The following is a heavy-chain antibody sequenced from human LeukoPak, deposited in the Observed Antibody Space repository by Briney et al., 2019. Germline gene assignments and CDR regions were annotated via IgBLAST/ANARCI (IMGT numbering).Heavy chain of an antibody. CDR1: GFTFSSYW. CDR3: ARDQSDMWFDAFDI. D-gene: IGHD2-21*01. CDR2: IKQDGSEK. V-gene: IGHV3-7*01. Sequence: GGSLRLSCAASGFTFSSYWMSWVRQAPGKGLEWVANIKQDGSEKYYVDSVKGRFTISRDNAKNSLYLQMNSLRAEDTAVYYCARDQSDMWFDAFDIWGQGTMVTVSS. J-gene: IGHJ3*02.